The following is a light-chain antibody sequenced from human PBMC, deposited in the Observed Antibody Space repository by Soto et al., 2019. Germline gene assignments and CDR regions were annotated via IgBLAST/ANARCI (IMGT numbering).Light chain of an antibody. CDR2: GAS. V-gene: IGKV3-20*01. Sequence: EIVLTQSPGTLSLSPGERATLSCRASQSVSSSYLAWYQQKPGQAPRLLIYGASSRATGIPDRFSGSGSGIDFTLTISRLEPEDFAVYYCQQYGSSPNTFGQGTKLESK. CDR1: QSVSSSY. J-gene: IGKJ2*01. CDR3: QQYGSSPNT.